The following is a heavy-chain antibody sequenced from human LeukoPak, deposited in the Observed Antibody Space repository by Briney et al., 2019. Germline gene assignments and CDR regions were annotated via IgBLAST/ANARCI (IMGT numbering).Heavy chain of an antibody. V-gene: IGHV6-1*01. D-gene: IGHD3-16*01. Sequence: SQTLSLTCAISGDSVTSGIWNWIRQSPSRGLEWLGRTYHWSKWFNDYAVSVESRMTINADTSRNQFSLQLNSVTPEDTAVYYCARDLHGSRGEFDYWGQGTLVTVSS. J-gene: IGHJ4*02. CDR1: GDSVTSGI. CDR3: ARDLHGSRGEFDY. CDR2: TYHWSKWFN.